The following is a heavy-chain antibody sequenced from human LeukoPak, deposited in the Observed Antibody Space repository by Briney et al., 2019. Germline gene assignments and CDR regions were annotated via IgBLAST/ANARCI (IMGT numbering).Heavy chain of an antibody. Sequence: ASVKVSCKASGYTFTDFGVSWVRQAPGQGLEWMGWISAYNGNTKYVQKFQGRVTMTTDISTSTAYMELRSLRSDDTAVFYCVRDLGVDTSMIFFDYWGQGTRVTVSS. CDR3: VRDLGVDTSMIFFDY. V-gene: IGHV1-18*01. J-gene: IGHJ4*02. D-gene: IGHD3/OR15-3a*01. CDR2: ISAYNGNT. CDR1: GYTFTDFG.